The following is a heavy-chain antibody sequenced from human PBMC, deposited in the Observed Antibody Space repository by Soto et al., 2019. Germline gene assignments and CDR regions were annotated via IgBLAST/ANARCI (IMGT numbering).Heavy chain of an antibody. CDR2: IDTYGSAT. D-gene: IGHD6-19*01. V-gene: IGHV3-74*01. J-gene: IGHJ3*02. CDR1: GFTFSNFW. CDR3: VRVLKSIGWDNDVFDI. Sequence: PGGSLRLSCAASGFTFSNFWIHWVRQPPGKGLAWVSRIDTYGSATKYADSVEGRFSISKDNAENTLYLQMNNLRADDTAFYYCVRVLKSIGWDNDVFDIWGQGTMVTVSS.